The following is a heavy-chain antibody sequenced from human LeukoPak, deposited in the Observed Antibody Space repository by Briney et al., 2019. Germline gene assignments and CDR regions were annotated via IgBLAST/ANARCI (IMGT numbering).Heavy chain of an antibody. CDR3: AREDYGDYLSYFDY. D-gene: IGHD4-17*01. V-gene: IGHV3-21*01. CDR2: ISSSSSYI. Sequence: GGSLRLSCAASGFTFSSYSMNWVRQAPGKGLEWVSSISSSSSYIYYADSVKGRFTISRDNAKDSLYLQMNSLRAEDTAVYYCAREDYGDYLSYFDYWGQGTLVTVSS. CDR1: GFTFSSYS. J-gene: IGHJ4*02.